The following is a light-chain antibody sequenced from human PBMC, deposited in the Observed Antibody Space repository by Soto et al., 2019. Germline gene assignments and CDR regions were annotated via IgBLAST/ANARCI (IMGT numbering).Light chain of an antibody. CDR1: QSISTN. J-gene: IGKJ2*01. CDR3: QQSYTIPYT. CDR2: AAS. Sequence: DIQMTQSPSSLSASVGDRVTLTCRASQSISTNLNWYQQKPGKAPKLLIFAASSLHSGVPSRLSGSGSGTDFTLTISSLQPEDFATYFCQQSYTIPYTFGQGTKLEIK. V-gene: IGKV1-39*01.